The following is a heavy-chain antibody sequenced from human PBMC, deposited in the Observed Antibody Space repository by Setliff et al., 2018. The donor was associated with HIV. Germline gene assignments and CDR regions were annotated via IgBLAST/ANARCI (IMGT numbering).Heavy chain of an antibody. J-gene: IGHJ6*03. Sequence: SLRLSCAASEFSFSTSWMHWVRQAPGKGLVWVSTINSDGSTTTYADSVKGRFTISRDKAKNTLYLQMNSLRGEDTAVYYCHCFMAGWGKGTTVTVSS. CDR1: EFSFSTSW. CDR2: INSDGSTT. V-gene: IGHV3-74*03. CDR3: HCFMAG.